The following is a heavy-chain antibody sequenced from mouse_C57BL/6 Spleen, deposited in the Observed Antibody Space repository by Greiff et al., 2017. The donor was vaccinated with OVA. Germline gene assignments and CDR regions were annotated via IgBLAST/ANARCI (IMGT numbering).Heavy chain of an antibody. J-gene: IGHJ4*01. V-gene: IGHV5-9-1*02. CDR2: ISSGGDYI. CDR3: TRDYDGYSLYAMDY. D-gene: IGHD2-3*01. CDR1: GFTFSSYA. Sequence: EVQLVESGEGLVKPGGSLKLSCAASGFTFSSYAMSWVRQTPEKRLEWVAYISSGGDYIYYADTVKGRFTISRDNARNTLYLQMSSLKSEDTAMYYCTRDYDGYSLYAMDYWGQGTSVTVSS.